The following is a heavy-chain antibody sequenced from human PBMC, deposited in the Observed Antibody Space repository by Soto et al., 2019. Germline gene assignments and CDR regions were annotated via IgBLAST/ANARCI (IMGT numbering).Heavy chain of an antibody. J-gene: IGHJ6*02. CDR1: GFTFSSYA. CDR3: AKEGGYDFWSGYYYYYGMDV. V-gene: IGHV3-23*01. Sequence: EVQLLESGGGLVQPGGSLRLSCAASGFTFSSYAMSWVRQAPGKGLEWVSAISGSGGSTYYADSVKGRFTISRDHSKNTLYLQKNSLRAEDTAVYYCAKEGGYDFWSGYYYYYGMDVWGQGTTVTVSS. CDR2: ISGSGGST. D-gene: IGHD3-3*01.